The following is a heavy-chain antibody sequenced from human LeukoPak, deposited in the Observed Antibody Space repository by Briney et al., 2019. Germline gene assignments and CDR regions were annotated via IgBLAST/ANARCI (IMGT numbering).Heavy chain of an antibody. V-gene: IGHV3-30*02. CDR1: GFTFSSYG. CDR2: IRYDGSNK. CDR3: AKDYFGVTGSSWYPYYFDY. Sequence: GGSLRLSCAASGFTFSSYGMHWVRQAPGKGLEWVAFIRYDGSNKYYADSVKGRFTISRDNSKNTLYLQMNSLRAEDTAVYYCAKDYFGVTGSSWYPYYFDYWGQGTLVTVSS. J-gene: IGHJ4*02. D-gene: IGHD6-13*01.